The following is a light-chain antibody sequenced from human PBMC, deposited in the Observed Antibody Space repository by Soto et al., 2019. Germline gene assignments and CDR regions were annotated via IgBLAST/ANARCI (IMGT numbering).Light chain of an antibody. V-gene: IGLV2-8*01. Sequence: QSALTQPPSASGSPGQSVTISCNGTSSDVGGYDYVSWYQQHPGKAPKLMIFEVSKRPSGVPDRFSGSKSGNTASLTVSGLQAEDEADYYCSSYAGSNYVVFGGGTKVTVL. CDR2: EVS. CDR1: SSDVGGYDY. CDR3: SSYAGSNYVV. J-gene: IGLJ2*01.